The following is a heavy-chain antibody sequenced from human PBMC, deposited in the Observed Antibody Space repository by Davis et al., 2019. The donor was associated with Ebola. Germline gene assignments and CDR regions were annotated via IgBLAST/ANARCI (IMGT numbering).Heavy chain of an antibody. D-gene: IGHD6-6*01. CDR2: INAGNGNT. J-gene: IGHJ4*02. CDR3: ARGKAARQFDY. CDR1: GYTFTSYA. Sequence: AASVKVSCKASGYTFTSYAMHWVRQAPGQRLEWMGWINAGNGNTKYSQKFQGRVTITRDTSASTAYMELSSLRSEDTAVYYCARGKAARQFDYWGQGTLVTVSS. V-gene: IGHV1-3*01.